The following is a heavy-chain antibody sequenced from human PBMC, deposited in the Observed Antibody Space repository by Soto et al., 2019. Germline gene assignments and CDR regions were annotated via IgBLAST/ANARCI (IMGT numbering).Heavy chain of an antibody. CDR1: GFTFSSYG. D-gene: IGHD5-18*01. J-gene: IGHJ4*02. Sequence: GGSLRLSCAASGFTFSSYGMHWVRQAPGKGLEWVAVIWYDGSNKYYADSVKGRFTISRDNSKNTLYLQMNSLRAEDTAVYYCARSIPSGYSYGPFDYWGQGTLVTAPQ. CDR2: IWYDGSNK. V-gene: IGHV3-33*01. CDR3: ARSIPSGYSYGPFDY.